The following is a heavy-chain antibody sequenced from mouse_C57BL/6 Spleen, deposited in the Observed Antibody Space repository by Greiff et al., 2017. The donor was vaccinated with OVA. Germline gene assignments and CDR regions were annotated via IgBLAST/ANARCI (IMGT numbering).Heavy chain of an antibody. Sequence: QVQLQQPGAELVKPGASVKLSCKASGYTFTSYWMQWVKPRPGQGLEWIGEIDPSDSYTNYNQKFQGKATLTVDTSSSTAYMQLSSLTSEDSAVYYGARSGDYEVAYWGKGTLVTVSA. CDR1: GYTFTSYW. J-gene: IGHJ3*01. CDR3: ARSGDYEVAY. V-gene: IGHV1-50*01. CDR2: IDPSDSYT. D-gene: IGHD2-4*01.